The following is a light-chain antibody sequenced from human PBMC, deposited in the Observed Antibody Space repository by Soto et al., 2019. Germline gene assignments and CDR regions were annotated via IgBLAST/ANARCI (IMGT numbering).Light chain of an antibody. CDR1: QDIATD. CDR2: EAS. CDR3: VQHYSYPLT. V-gene: IGKV1-17*01. J-gene: IGKJ4*01. Sequence: DIQMPQSPSSLSASVGDRVTITCRASQDIATDLGWYQQKPGKAPERLIYEASNLQSGVPSRFSGSGSGTEFTLTVSRLQPEDFATYYCVQHYSYPLTFGGGTKVDIK.